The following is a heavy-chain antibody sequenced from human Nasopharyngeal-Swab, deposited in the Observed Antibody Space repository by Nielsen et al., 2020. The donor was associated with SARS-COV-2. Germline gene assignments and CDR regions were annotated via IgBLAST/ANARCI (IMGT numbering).Heavy chain of an antibody. Sequence: SQTLSLTCATSGDSVSSNSAAWNWIRQSPSRGLEWLGRTYYRSRWYNDYAVSVKSRITINPDTSKNQFSLQLNSVTPEDTAVYYCAKDAVAGPYNWFDPWGQGTLVTVSS. CDR1: GDSVSSNSAA. D-gene: IGHD6-19*01. J-gene: IGHJ5*02. CDR2: TYYRSRWYN. CDR3: AKDAVAGPYNWFDP. V-gene: IGHV6-1*01.